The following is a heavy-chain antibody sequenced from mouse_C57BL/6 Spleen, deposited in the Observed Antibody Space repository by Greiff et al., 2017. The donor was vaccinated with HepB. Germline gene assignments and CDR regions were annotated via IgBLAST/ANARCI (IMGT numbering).Heavy chain of an antibody. CDR2: IDPEDGDT. Sequence: VQLKESGAELVRPGASVKLSCTASGFNIKDYYMHWVKQRPEQGLGWIGRIDPEDGDTEYAPKFQGKATMTADTSSNTAYLQLSSLTSEDTAVYYCTTGDYYGSSSSPEFAYWGQGTLVTVSA. J-gene: IGHJ3*01. V-gene: IGHV14-1*01. CDR3: TTGDYYGSSSSPEFAY. CDR1: GFNIKDYY. D-gene: IGHD1-1*01.